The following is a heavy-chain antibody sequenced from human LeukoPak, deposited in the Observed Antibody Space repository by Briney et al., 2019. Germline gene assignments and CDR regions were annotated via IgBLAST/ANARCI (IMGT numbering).Heavy chain of an antibody. Sequence: PSETLSLTCTVSGGSISSYYWSWIRQPPGKGLEWIGYIYYSGSTNYNPSLKSRVTISVDTSKNQFSLKLSSVTAADTAVYYCARDRRYYYDSSGYYHGWFDPWGQGTLVTVSS. V-gene: IGHV4-59*12. J-gene: IGHJ5*02. CDR3: ARDRRYYYDSSGYYHGWFDP. D-gene: IGHD3-22*01. CDR1: GGSISSYY. CDR2: IYYSGST.